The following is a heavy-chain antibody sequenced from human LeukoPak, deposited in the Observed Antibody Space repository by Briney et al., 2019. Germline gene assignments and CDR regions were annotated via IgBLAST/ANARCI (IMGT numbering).Heavy chain of an antibody. D-gene: IGHD4-23*01. V-gene: IGHV4-39*07. Sequence: PSETLSLTCTGSGGSISSSSYYWGWLRQPPGKGLEWIGSIYYSGSSYYSPSLKSRITISVDTSKKQFSLKLSSVTAADTAVYYCARGTTVVTWGKKRWFDPWGQGTLVTVSS. CDR1: GGSISSSSYY. CDR3: ARGTTVVTWGKKRWFDP. J-gene: IGHJ5*02. CDR2: IYYSGSS.